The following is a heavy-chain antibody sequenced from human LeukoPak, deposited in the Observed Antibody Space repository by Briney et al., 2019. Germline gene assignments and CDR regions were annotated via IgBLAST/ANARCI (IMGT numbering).Heavy chain of an antibody. Sequence: PSETLSLTCTVSGGSISIYYWSWLRQPPGKGLEGVGYTYCGGSTNYNPSLKSRVTIPVDTSKNPFSLKLSSVTATDTAVYYCARRAYDYVWGSYRYYFDYWGQGTLVTVPS. CDR1: GGSISIYY. J-gene: IGHJ4*02. V-gene: IGHV4-59*08. CDR2: TYCGGST. CDR3: ARRAYDYVWGSYRYYFDY. D-gene: IGHD3-16*02.